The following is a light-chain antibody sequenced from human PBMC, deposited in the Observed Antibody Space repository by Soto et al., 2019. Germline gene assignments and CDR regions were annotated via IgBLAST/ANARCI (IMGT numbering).Light chain of an antibody. J-gene: IGKJ1*01. CDR3: HQYYNRPPWT. CDR2: ATS. V-gene: IGKV3-15*01. CDR1: RSVDTD. Sequence: EILMTQSPATLSVSPGDSATLSCRASRSVDTDLAWYQQKPGQAPRLLLFATSARATGVPDRFRGSRSGTDFNLTISSLQPEDSATYYCHQYYNRPPWTFGQGTKVEI.